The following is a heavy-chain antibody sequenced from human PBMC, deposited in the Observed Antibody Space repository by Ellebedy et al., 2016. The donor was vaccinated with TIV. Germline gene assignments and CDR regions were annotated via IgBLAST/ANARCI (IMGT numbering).Heavy chain of an antibody. CDR2: IYYIRIT. CDR3: AAYYGGRFDY. J-gene: IGHJ4*02. CDR1: GGSISTFY. D-gene: IGHD4-23*01. Sequence: MPSETLSLTCNVSGGSISTFYWSWIRQPPGKGLEFIGYIYYIRITNYSPSLESRVAISIDTSENQFSLRLSSVTAADTAVYYCAAYYGGRFDYWGQGTLVTVSS. V-gene: IGHV4-59*01.